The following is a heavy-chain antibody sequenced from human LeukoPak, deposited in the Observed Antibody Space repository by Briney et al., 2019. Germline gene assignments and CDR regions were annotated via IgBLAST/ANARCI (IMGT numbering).Heavy chain of an antibody. CDR3: ARGPYRNRGKQQLASRLFDY. D-gene: IGHD6-13*01. J-gene: IGHJ4*02. CDR2: INHSGST. Sequence: GSLRLSCTASGFTFGDYAMSWFRQPPGKGLEWIGEINHSGSTNYNPSLKSRVTISVDTSKNQFSLKLSSVTAADTAVYYCARGPYRNRGKQQLASRLFDYWGQGTLVTVSS. V-gene: IGHV4-34*01. CDR1: GFTFGDYA.